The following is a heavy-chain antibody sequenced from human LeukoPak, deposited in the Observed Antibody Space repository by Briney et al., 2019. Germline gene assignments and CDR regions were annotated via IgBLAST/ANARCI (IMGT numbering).Heavy chain of an antibody. CDR2: IIPIFGTA. V-gene: IGHV1-69*01. D-gene: IGHD5-18*01. J-gene: IGHJ6*04. CDR3: ATTSGRYSYGPGYYYYGMDV. CDR1: GDTFSSYA. Sequence: SVKVSCKASGDTFSSYAISWVRQAPGQGLEWMGGIIPIFGTANYAQKFQGRVTITADESTSTAYMELSSLRSEDTAVYYCATTSGRYSYGPGYYYYGMDVWGKGTTVTVSS.